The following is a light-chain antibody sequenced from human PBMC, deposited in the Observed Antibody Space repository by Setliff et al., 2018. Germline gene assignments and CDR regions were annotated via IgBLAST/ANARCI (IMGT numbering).Light chain of an antibody. Sequence: QSALAQPPSVSAAPGQKVTISCSESSSNIGNNYVSWYQQLPGTAPKLLIYDNNKRPSGIPDRFSGSKSGTSATLGITGLQTGDEADYYRGTWDSSLSAVVFGGGTKVTVL. V-gene: IGLV1-51*01. J-gene: IGLJ2*01. CDR2: DNN. CDR1: SSNIGNNY. CDR3: GTWDSSLSAVV.